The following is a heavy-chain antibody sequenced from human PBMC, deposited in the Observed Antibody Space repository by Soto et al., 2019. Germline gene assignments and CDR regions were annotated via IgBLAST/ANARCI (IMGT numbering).Heavy chain of an antibody. CDR3: ATEGNWNSPVDY. Sequence: ASVKVSCKASGYTFTSYGISWVRQAPGQGLEWMAWISAYNGNTNYAQKFQGRVTMTTDTSTSTAYMELRSLRSEDTAVYYCATEGNWNSPVDYWGQASLVSGSS. J-gene: IGHJ4*02. CDR2: ISAYNGNT. V-gene: IGHV1-18*04. D-gene: IGHD1-7*01. CDR1: GYTFTSYG.